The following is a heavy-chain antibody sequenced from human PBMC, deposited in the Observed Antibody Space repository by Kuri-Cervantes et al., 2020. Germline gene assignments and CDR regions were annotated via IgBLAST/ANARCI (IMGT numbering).Heavy chain of an antibody. Sequence: GGSLRLSCAASGFTVSSNYMSWVRQAPGKGLEWVSVIYSGSSTYYADSVKGRFTISRDNSKNTLYLQMNSLRAEDTAVYYWASHVFDYWGQGTLVTVSS. CDR2: IYSGSST. V-gene: IGHV3-53*01. CDR3: ASHVFDY. J-gene: IGHJ4*02. CDR1: GFTVSSNY.